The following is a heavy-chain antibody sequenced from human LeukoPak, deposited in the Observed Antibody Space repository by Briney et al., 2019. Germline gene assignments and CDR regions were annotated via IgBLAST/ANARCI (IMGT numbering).Heavy chain of an antibody. D-gene: IGHD5-24*01. J-gene: IGHJ4*02. V-gene: IGHV3-66*01. Sequence: PGGSLRLSCAGSGFTVSNNYMAWVRQAPGKGLEWVSVIYTDGKTYYAESVKGRFSISRDNSKNTLYLQMKSLRAEDTAVYFCARLDREGYYFPYYFDYWGQGTRVSVSS. CDR3: ARLDREGYYFPYYFDY. CDR2: IYTDGKT. CDR1: GFTVSNNY.